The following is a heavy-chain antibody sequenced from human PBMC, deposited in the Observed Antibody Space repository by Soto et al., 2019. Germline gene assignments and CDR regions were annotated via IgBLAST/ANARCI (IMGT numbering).Heavy chain of an antibody. J-gene: IGHJ6*02. D-gene: IGHD2-2*01. CDR2: ISYDGSNK. Sequence: GGSLRLSCAASGFTFSSYAMHWVRQAPGKGLEWVAVISYDGSNKYYADSVKGRFTISRDNSKNTLYLQMNSLRAEDTAVYYCATEQGDCSSTSGQQTPSYYGMDVWGQGTTVTVSS. V-gene: IGHV3-30-3*01. CDR3: ATEQGDCSSTSGQQTPSYYGMDV. CDR1: GFTFSSYA.